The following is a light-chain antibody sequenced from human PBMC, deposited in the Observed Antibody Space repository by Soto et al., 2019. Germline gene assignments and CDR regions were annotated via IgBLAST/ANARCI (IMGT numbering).Light chain of an antibody. CDR3: TSYTSSSTPYV. CDR2: DVS. CDR1: SRDVGGYTY. Sequence: QSALTQPASVSGSPGQSITISCAGTSRDVGGYTYVSWYQQHPGKAPKLMIYDVSNRPSGVSNRFSGSKSGNTASLTISGLQAEDEAAYYCTSYTSSSTPYVFGGGTKLTVL. V-gene: IGLV2-14*01. J-gene: IGLJ1*01.